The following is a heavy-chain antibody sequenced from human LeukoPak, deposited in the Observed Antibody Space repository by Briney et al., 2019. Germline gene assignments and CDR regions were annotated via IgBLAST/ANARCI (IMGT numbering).Heavy chain of an antibody. V-gene: IGHV4-59*11. CDR2: IYYSGST. CDR3: ARVDYYDSSVFDY. Sequence: KPSETLSLTCTVSGGSISSHYWSWIRQPPGKGLEWIGYIYYSGSTNYNPPLKSRVTISVDTSKNQFSLILNSVTAADTAVYYCARVDYYDSSVFDYWGQGTLVTVSS. CDR1: GGSISSHY. D-gene: IGHD3-22*01. J-gene: IGHJ4*02.